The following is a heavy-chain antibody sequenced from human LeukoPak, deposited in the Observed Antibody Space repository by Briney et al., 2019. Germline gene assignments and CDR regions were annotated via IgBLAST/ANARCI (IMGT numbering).Heavy chain of an antibody. CDR2: IYHSGST. CDR1: GGSISSSSYY. J-gene: IGHJ4*02. CDR3: ARGPSSGWYWDY. Sequence: SETLSLTCTVSGGSISSSSYYWGWIRQPPGKGLEWIGSIYHSGSTYYNPSLKSRVTISVDTSKNQFSLKLSSVTAADTAVYYCARGPSSGWYWDYWGQGTLVTVSS. V-gene: IGHV4-39*07. D-gene: IGHD6-19*01.